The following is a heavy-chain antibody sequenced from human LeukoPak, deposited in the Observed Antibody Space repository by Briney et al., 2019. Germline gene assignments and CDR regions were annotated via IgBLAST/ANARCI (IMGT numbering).Heavy chain of an antibody. CDR3: ARGVRYSGYHYSGFDY. V-gene: IGHV3-21*01. CDR1: GFTFSTYE. Sequence: KSGGSLRLSCAASGFTFSTYEMNWVRQAPGKGLEWVSSISSSSSYIYYADSVKGRFTISRDNAKNSLYLQMNSLRAEDTAVYYCARGVRYSGYHYSGFDYWGQGTLVTVSS. D-gene: IGHD5-12*01. CDR2: ISSSSSYI. J-gene: IGHJ4*02.